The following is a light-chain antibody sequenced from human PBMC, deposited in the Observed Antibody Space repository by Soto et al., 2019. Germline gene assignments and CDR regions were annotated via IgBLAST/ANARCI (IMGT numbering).Light chain of an antibody. CDR3: QQTFSTPWT. CDR1: QSINIY. V-gene: IGKV1-39*01. Sequence: DIPMTQSPSSLSASVGDRVTITCRASQSINIYLNWYQQKPGKAPKLLMYGTSTLESGVPSTFNGSGSGTDFTLSISSLQPEDFATYYCQQTFSTPWTFGQGTNVEI. J-gene: IGKJ1*01. CDR2: GTS.